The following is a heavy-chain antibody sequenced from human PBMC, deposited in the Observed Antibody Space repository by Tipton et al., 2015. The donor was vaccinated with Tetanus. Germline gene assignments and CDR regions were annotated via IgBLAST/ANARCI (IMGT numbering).Heavy chain of an antibody. CDR3: AREAINSEDRRAFDV. V-gene: IGHV1-69*01. Sequence: QSGAEVKKPGSSVRVSCKSSGGTFSNYVFNWVRQAPGQGLEWMGGFSPIFRRPNYAQKFQGRVTISADESTSTAYMELRSLTSADTGIYYCAREAINSEDRRAFDVWGQGTMVTVSP. D-gene: IGHD3-22*01. CDR1: GGTFSNYV. J-gene: IGHJ3*01. CDR2: FSPIFRRP.